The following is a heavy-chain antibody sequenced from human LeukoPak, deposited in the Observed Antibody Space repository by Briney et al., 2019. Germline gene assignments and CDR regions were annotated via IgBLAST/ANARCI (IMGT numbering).Heavy chain of an antibody. D-gene: IGHD3-10*01. Sequence: SVKVSCKASGGTFSSYAISWVRQAPGQGLEWMGGIIPIFGTANYAQKFQGRVTITRDTSASTAYMELSSLRSEDTAVYYCASSTMVRGVITSYYFDYWGQGTLVTVSS. CDR2: IIPIFGTA. V-gene: IGHV1-69*05. CDR1: GGTFSSYA. CDR3: ASSTMVRGVITSYYFDY. J-gene: IGHJ4*02.